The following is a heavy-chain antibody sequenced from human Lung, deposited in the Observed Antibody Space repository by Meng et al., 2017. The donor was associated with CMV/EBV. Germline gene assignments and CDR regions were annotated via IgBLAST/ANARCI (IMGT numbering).Heavy chain of an antibody. V-gene: IGHV4-39*07. CDR1: GGSISSSSYY. J-gene: IGHJ6*02. CDR2: IYYSGST. CDR3: TRGVIASNYYYYGMDV. D-gene: IGHD2/OR15-2a*01. Sequence: SETLSLSCTVSGGSISSSSYYWGWIRQPPGKGLEWIGSIYYSGSTYYNPSLKSRVTISVDTSKNQFSLKLSSVTAADTAVYYCTRGVIASNYYYYGMDVLGQGXTVTVSS.